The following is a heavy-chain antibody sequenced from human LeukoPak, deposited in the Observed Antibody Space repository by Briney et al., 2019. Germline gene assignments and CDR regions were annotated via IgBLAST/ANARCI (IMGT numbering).Heavy chain of an antibody. J-gene: IGHJ6*03. CDR2: INHSGST. V-gene: IGHV4-34*01. CDR1: GGSFSGYY. D-gene: IGHD3-3*01. Sequence: SETLSLTCAVYGGSFSGYYWSWIRQPPGKGLEWIGEINHSGSTNYNPSLKSRVTISVDTSKNQFSLKLSSVTAADTAVCYCARQFGVWNYYYYYMDVWGKGTTVTVSS. CDR3: ARQFGVWNYYYYYMDV.